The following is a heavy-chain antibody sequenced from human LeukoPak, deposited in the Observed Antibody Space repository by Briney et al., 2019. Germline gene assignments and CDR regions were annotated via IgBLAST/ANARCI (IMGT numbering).Heavy chain of an antibody. CDR3: ASLLTYYDFWSGLDV. V-gene: IGHV4-59*08. CDR1: GGSISSYY. J-gene: IGHJ6*02. D-gene: IGHD3-3*01. CDR2: IYYSGST. Sequence: SETLSLTCTVSGGSISSYYWSWIRQPPGKGLEWIGYIYYSGSTNYNPSPKSRVTISVDTSKNQFSLKLSSVTAADTAVYYCASLLTYYDFWSGLDVWGQGTTVTVSS.